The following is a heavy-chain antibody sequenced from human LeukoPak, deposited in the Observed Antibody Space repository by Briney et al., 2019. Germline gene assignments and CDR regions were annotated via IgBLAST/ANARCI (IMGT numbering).Heavy chain of an antibody. Sequence: SETLSLTCTISGGSISSYYWTWIRQSPGKGLEWIGSIYQSGTTYYNPSLRSRVTISVDRSKNQFFLKLSSVTAADTAVYYCARIMRDNGGSYHDAFDIWGQGTMVTVSS. CDR2: IYQSGTT. CDR3: ARIMRDNGGSYHDAFDI. CDR1: GGSISSYY. J-gene: IGHJ3*02. D-gene: IGHD1-26*01. V-gene: IGHV4-59*12.